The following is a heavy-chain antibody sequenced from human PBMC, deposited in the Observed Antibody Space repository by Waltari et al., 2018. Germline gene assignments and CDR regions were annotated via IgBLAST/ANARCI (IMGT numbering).Heavy chain of an antibody. CDR2: INAGNGNT. V-gene: IGHV1-3*01. CDR1: GYNFTSYA. D-gene: IGHD6-13*01. CDR3: ARVDSSSPCLDY. J-gene: IGHJ4*02. Sequence: QVQLVQSGAEVKKPGASVKVSCQASGYNFTSYAMHWVRQAPGQRLEWMGWINAGNGNTKYSQKFQGRVTITRDTSASTAYMELSSLRSEDTAVYYCARVDSSSPCLDYWGQGTLVTVSS.